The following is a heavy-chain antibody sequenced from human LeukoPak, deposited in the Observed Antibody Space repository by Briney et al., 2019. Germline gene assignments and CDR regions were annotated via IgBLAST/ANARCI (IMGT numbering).Heavy chain of an antibody. D-gene: IGHD2/OR15-2a*01. Sequence: SETLSLTCTCSGVSISIDYWSWIRQPPGQGLERIGYTYYSGSTNHNPSLKSRVTISVDTSKNQFAMKLSSVTAADTAVYYWAKHGKGSTHGFDPWGQGTLVTVSS. J-gene: IGHJ5*02. CDR2: TYYSGST. V-gene: IGHV4-59*08. CDR3: AKHGKGSTHGFDP. CDR1: GVSISIDY.